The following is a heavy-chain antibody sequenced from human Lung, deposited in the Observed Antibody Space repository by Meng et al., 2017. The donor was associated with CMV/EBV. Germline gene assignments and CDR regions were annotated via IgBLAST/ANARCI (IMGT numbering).Heavy chain of an antibody. CDR1: GYTLRHYW. D-gene: IGHD2-2*01. V-gene: IGHV1-46*01. J-gene: IGHJ2*01. CDR3: ARSGSTTSQQPGYFDL. Sequence: GYTLRHYWVHGVRQAPGKGLEWVGIINPSGGSTTYAQKFQGRVVLTRDTSTSTVYMDLSSLRSEDRAVYYCARSGSTTSQQPGYFDLWGRGTLVTVSS. CDR2: INPSGGST.